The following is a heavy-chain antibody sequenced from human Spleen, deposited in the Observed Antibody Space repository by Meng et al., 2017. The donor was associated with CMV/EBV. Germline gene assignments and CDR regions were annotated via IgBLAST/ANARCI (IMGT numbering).Heavy chain of an antibody. D-gene: IGHD2-2*01. CDR1: GFTFDDYA. Sequence: SLKISCAASGFTFDDYAMHWVRQAPGKGLEWVSGIGWNGGRIGYADSVKGRFTISRDNAKNSLSLQMNSLRPEDTAFYYCVKDSGVVVPAPHRGFHYWGQGTLVTVSS. V-gene: IGHV3-9*01. J-gene: IGHJ4*02. CDR3: VKDSGVVVPAPHRGFHY. CDR2: IGWNGGRI.